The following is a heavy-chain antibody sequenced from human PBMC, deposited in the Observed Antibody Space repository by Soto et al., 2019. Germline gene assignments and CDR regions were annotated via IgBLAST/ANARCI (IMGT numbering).Heavy chain of an antibody. Sequence: QAQLQEAGPGLVKPSETLSLTCTVSSGSISDFYWSWIRQPPGKGLEYIGHVSYTGSPNYNPSLSSRVTVSVDTSNNQFSLILRSVTAADTAVYYCAQFGGAYSGFDWGPGVLVTVSS. V-gene: IGHV4-59*01. J-gene: IGHJ1*01. CDR2: VSYTGSP. D-gene: IGHD3-16*01. CDR1: SGSISDFY. CDR3: AQFGGAYSGFD.